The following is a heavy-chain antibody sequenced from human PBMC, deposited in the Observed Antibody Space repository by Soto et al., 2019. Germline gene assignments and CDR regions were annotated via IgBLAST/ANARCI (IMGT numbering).Heavy chain of an antibody. CDR3: ARVRSCSGGSCYFRGSRFDP. Sequence: GGSLRLSCAASGSTFSSYAMHWVRQAPGKGLEWVAVISYDGSNKYYADSVKGRFTISRDNSKNTLYLQMNSLRAEDTAVYYCARVRSCSGGSCYFRGSRFDPWGQGTLVTVSS. D-gene: IGHD2-15*01. CDR2: ISYDGSNK. V-gene: IGHV3-30-3*01. CDR1: GSTFSSYA. J-gene: IGHJ5*02.